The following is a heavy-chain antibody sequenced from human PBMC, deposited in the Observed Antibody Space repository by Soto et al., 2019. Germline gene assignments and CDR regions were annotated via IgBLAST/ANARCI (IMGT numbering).Heavy chain of an antibody. CDR2: IYIGGGGT. Sequence: GGSLRLSCAASGFTFSTSVMSWVRQAPGKGLEWVSRIYIGGGGTYYPDSVQGRFTVSTDNSKNTLYLQMTSLRAEDTALYYCSTLGGPHLESRDYWGQGTLVTVSS. CDR3: STLGGPHLESRDY. D-gene: IGHD1-1*01. J-gene: IGHJ4*02. CDR1: GFTFSTSV. V-gene: IGHV3-23*01.